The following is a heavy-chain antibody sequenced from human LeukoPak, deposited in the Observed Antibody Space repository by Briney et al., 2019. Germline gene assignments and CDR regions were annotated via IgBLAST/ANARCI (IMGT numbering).Heavy chain of an antibody. CDR3: ARARSYSSSWLFDY. V-gene: IGHV4-34*01. CDR2: INHSGST. D-gene: IGHD6-13*01. CDR1: GGSFSGYY. Sequence: KPSETLSLTCAVYGGSFSGYYWSWIRQPPGKGLEWLGEINHSGSTNYNPSLKSRVTISVDTSKNQFSLKLSSVTAADTAVYYCARARSYSSSWLFDYWGQGTLVTVSS. J-gene: IGHJ4*02.